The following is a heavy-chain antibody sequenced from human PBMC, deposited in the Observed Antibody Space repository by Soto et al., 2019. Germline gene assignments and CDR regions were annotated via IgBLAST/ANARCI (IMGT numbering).Heavy chain of an antibody. CDR2: ISSSSSYI. V-gene: IGHV3-21*01. J-gene: IGHJ6*02. Sequence: EVQLVESGGGLVKPGGSLRRSCAASGFTFSSYSMNWVRQAPGKGLEWVSSISSSSSYIYYADSVKGRFTISRDNAQNSLYLQMNSLRAEDTAVYYCARSTTVSYYYYGMDVWGQGTTVTVSS. CDR1: GFTFSSYS. CDR3: ARSTTVSYYYYGMDV. D-gene: IGHD4-17*01.